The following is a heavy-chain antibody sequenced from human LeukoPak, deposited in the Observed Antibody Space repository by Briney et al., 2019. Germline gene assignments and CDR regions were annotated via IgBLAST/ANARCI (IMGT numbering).Heavy chain of an antibody. CDR2: ISGGGGVT. CDR1: GFTFSSNA. CDR3: AKDPRVATIEIFDY. V-gene: IGHV3-23*01. Sequence: GGSLRLSCAASGFTFSSNAMSWVRQAPGKGLEWVSSISGGGGVTYYADSVKGRFTISRDNSKNTLYLQINSLRAEDTAVYYCAKDPRVATIEIFDYWGQGTLVTVSS. D-gene: IGHD5-12*01. J-gene: IGHJ4*02.